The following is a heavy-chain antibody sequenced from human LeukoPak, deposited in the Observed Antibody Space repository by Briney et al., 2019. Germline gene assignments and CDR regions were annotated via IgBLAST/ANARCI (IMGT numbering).Heavy chain of an antibody. CDR1: GFTFSSDS. D-gene: IGHD1-26*01. J-gene: IGHJ5*02. CDR2: ISSSSSFI. V-gene: IGHV3-21*01. Sequence: GGSLRLSCTSSGFTFSSDSMKWVRQAPGKGLEWVSSISSSSSFIYYADSVKGRFTISRGNAKNSLFLQMNSLRAEDTAVYYCARDGVVGATIFRWFDPWGQGTLVTVSS. CDR3: ARDGVVGATIFRWFDP.